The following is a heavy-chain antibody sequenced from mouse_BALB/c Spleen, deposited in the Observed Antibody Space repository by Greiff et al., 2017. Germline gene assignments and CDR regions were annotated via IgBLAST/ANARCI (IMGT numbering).Heavy chain of an antibody. J-gene: IGHJ4*01. CDR3: ARYDYDGYYAMDY. D-gene: IGHD2-4*01. CDR1: GFNIKDTY. CDR2: IDPANGNT. V-gene: IGHV14-3*02. Sequence: VQLKQSGAELVKPGASVKLSCTASGFNIKDTYMHWVKQRPEQGLEWIGRIDPANGNTKYDPKFQGKATITADTSSNTAYLQLSSLTSEDTAVYYCARYDYDGYYAMDYWGQGTSVTVSS.